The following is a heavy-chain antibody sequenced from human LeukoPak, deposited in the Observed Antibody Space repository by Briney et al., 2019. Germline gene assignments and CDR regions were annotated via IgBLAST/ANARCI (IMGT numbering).Heavy chain of an antibody. CDR3: ARDLCGGDCYSFDY. CDR2: IWYDGSNK. Sequence: GGSLRLSCAASGFTFSSYGMHWVRQAPGKGLEWVAVIWYDGSNKYYADSVKGRFTISRDNSKNTLYLQMNSLRAEDTAVYYCARDLCGGDCYSFDYWSQGTLVTVSS. V-gene: IGHV3-33*01. D-gene: IGHD2-21*02. CDR1: GFTFSSYG. J-gene: IGHJ4*02.